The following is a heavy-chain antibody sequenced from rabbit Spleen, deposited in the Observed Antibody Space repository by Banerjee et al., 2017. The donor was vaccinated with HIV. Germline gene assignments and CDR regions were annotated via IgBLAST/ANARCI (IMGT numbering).Heavy chain of an antibody. CDR3: ARDLVGVIGWNFYL. V-gene: IGHV1S40*01. CDR1: GFSFNSGYD. CDR2: INASTGKP. D-gene: IGHD2-1*01. Sequence: QSLEESGGGLVKPEGSLTLTCKASGFSFNSGYDMCWVRQAPGKGLQWIACINASTGKPVYATWASGRFTISRTSSTTVTLRMTSLTAADRATYFCARDLVGVIGWNFYLWGQGTLVTVS. J-gene: IGHJ4*01.